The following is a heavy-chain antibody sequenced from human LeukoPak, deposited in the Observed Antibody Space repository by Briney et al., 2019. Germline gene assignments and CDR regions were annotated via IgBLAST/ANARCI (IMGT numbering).Heavy chain of an antibody. Sequence: SETLSLTCAVYGGSFSGYYWSWIRQPPGKGLEWIGEINHSGSTNYNPSLKSRVTISVDTSKNQFSLKLSSVTAADTAVYYCARGLTDSSGYYPYYFDYWGQGTLVTVSS. D-gene: IGHD3-22*01. J-gene: IGHJ4*02. V-gene: IGHV4-34*01. CDR3: ARGLTDSSGYYPYYFDY. CDR1: GGSFSGYY. CDR2: INHSGST.